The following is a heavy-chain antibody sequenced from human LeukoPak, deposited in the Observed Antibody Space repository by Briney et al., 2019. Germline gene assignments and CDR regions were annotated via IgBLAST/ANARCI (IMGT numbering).Heavy chain of an antibody. V-gene: IGHV1-69*05. D-gene: IGHD1-1*01. CDR1: GGTFSSYA. CDR2: IIPIFGTA. J-gene: IGHJ5*02. Sequence: ASVKVSCKASGGTFSSYAISWVRQAPGQGLEWMGGIIPIFGTANYAQKFQGRVTITMDESTSTAYMELSSLRSEDTAVYYCARGRLSRYPAGDWFDPWGQGTLVTVSS. CDR3: ARGRLSRYPAGDWFDP.